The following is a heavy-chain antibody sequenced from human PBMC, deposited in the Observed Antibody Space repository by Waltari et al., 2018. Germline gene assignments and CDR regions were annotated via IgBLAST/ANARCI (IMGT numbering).Heavy chain of an antibody. Sequence: QVQLQQWGAGLLKPSETLSLTCAVYGGSFSGYYWSWIRQPPGKGLEWIGEINHSGSTNYNPSLKSRVTISVDTSKNQFSLKLSSVTAADTAVYYCARGFLRYYYFVYWGQGTLVTVSS. J-gene: IGHJ4*02. V-gene: IGHV4-34*01. D-gene: IGHD3-9*01. CDR3: ARGFLRYYYFVY. CDR2: INHSGST. CDR1: GGSFSGYY.